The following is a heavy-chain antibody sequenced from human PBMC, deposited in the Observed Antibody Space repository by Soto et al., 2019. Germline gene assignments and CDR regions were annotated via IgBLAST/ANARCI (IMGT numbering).Heavy chain of an antibody. CDR2: TYFRSKWYN. V-gene: IGHV6-1*01. J-gene: IGHJ5*02. D-gene: IGHD5-12*01. CDR3: AKGDNLGPKTGYAFDP. CDR1: GDSVSSNTAS. Sequence: QVQLQQSGPGLVKPSQTLSLTCAISGDSVSSNTASWNWIRQSPSRGLEWLGRTYFRSKWYNDYAVSVKSRIIITPATSNTQSSLQLNSVTPEDTAVYFCAKGDNLGPKTGYAFDPWGQGIMVTVSS.